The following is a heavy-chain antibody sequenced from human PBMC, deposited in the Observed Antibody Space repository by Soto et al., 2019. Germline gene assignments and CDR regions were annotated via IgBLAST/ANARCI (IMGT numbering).Heavy chain of an antibody. CDR3: ARETGVAASSLDY. Sequence: SETLSLTCTVSGGSISSYYWSWIRQPPGKGLEWIGYIYYSGSTNYNPSLKSRVTISVDTSKNQFSLKLSSVTAADTAVYYCARETGVAASSLDYWGQGTLVTVSS. J-gene: IGHJ4*02. D-gene: IGHD6-13*01. CDR1: GGSISSYY. CDR2: IYYSGST. V-gene: IGHV4-59*01.